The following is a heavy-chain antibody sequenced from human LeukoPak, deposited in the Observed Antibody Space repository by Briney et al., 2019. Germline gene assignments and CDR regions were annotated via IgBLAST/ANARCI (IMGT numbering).Heavy chain of an antibody. J-gene: IGHJ5*02. CDR1: GFTVSGNY. V-gene: IGHV3-66*01. CDR3: AKDLRGYDILMPIDP. Sequence: GGSLRLSCAASGFTVSGNYMSWVRQAPGKGLDCVSIIYSGVSTNYTDSVKGRFTISRDNSKNTLYLQMNSLRAEDTAVYYCAKDLRGYDILMPIDPWGQGTLVTVSS. CDR2: IYSGVST. D-gene: IGHD3-9*01.